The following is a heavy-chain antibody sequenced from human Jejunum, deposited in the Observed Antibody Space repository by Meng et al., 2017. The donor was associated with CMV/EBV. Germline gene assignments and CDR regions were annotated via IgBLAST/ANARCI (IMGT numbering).Heavy chain of an antibody. CDR3: ASTKRVLGGFDY. CDR1: GYTFTNYG. D-gene: IGHD3-16*01. CDR2: YNAYNGDT. V-gene: IGHV1-18*01. J-gene: IGHJ4*02. Sequence: LGGDVMKPGHTEKVSCKASGYTFTNYGITWVQRVPGLGREWMGWYNAYNGDTMYPQTLQGRVTVTADTSTGTESMALRTLSSEETAVSCCASTKRVLGGFDYWGQGTLVTVSS.